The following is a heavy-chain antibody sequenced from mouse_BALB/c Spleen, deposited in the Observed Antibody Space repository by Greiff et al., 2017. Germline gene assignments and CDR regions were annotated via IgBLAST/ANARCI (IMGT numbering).Heavy chain of an antibody. CDR1: GFDFSSYD. CDR3: ASHYYGSSYWFAY. D-gene: IGHD1-1*01. Sequence: EVKLMESGGGLVKPGGSLKLSCAASGFDFSSYDMSWVRQTPEKRLEWVAYISSGGGSTYYPDTVKGRFTISRDNAKNTLYLQMSSLKSEDTAMYYCASHYYGSSYWFAYWGQGTLVTVSA. J-gene: IGHJ3*01. CDR2: ISSGGGST. V-gene: IGHV5-12-1*01.